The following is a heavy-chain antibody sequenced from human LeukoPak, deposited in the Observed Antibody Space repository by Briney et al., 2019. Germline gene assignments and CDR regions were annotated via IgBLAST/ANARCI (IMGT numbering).Heavy chain of an antibody. J-gene: IGHJ3*02. CDR1: GGSFSGYY. Sequence: SETLSLTCAVYGGSFSGYYWSWIRQPPVKGLEWIGAIIHSGGTNYNPSLKSRVTISVDTSKNQFSLKLTSVTAADTAVYYCARPHYGDYAFDIWGQGTMVTVSS. V-gene: IGHV4-34*12. CDR2: IIHSGGT. D-gene: IGHD4-17*01. CDR3: ARPHYGDYAFDI.